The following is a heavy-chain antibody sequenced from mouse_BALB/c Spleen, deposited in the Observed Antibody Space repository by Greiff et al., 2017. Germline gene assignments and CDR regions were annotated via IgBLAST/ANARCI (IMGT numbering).Heavy chain of an antibody. V-gene: IGHV2-9*02. Sequence: QVQLKESGPGLVAPSQSLSITCTVSGFSLTSYGVHWVRQPPGKGLEWLGVIWAGGSTNYNSALMSRLSISKDNSKSQVFLKMNSLQTDDTAMYYCARDADLAWFAYWGQGTLVTVSA. CDR2: IWAGGST. CDR1: GFSLTSYG. CDR3: ARDADLAWFAY. J-gene: IGHJ3*01.